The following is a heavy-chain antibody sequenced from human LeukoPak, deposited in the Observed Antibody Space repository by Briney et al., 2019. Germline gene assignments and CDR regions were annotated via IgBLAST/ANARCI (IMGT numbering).Heavy chain of an antibody. Sequence: SETLSLTCPVSGDSISSHFYYWGWIRQPPGKGLEWIGSIYNSVSTFYNPSLKSRVTMSVDTSENHFSLRLTSVNVADTAVYYCARNSSSGWFDVWGQGILVTVSS. CDR1: GDSISSHFYY. CDR2: IYNSVST. V-gene: IGHV4-39*02. CDR3: ARNSSSGWFDV. J-gene: IGHJ5*02. D-gene: IGHD6-19*01.